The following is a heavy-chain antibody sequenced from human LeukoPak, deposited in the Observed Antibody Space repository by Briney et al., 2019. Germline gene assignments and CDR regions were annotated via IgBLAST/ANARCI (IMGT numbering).Heavy chain of an antibody. Sequence: PSETLSLTCTVSGGSISSYYWSWIRQPPGKGLEWLGYIYYSGSTNYNPSLKSRVTISVDTSKNQFSLKLSSVTAADTAVYYCARGNRWTGMDVWGQGTTVTVSS. CDR3: ARGNRWTGMDV. J-gene: IGHJ6*02. D-gene: IGHD3-16*02. CDR2: IYYSGST. V-gene: IGHV4-59*01. CDR1: GGSISSYY.